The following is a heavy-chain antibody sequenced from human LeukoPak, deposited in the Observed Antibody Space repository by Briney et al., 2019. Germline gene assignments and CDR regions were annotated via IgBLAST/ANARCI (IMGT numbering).Heavy chain of an antibody. D-gene: IGHD3-10*01. CDR2: ISAYNGNT. J-gene: IGHJ4*02. CDR1: GYTFTSYG. V-gene: IGHV1-18*01. Sequence: ASVKVSCKASGYTFTSYGISWVRQAPGQGLEWMGWISAYNGNTNYAQKLQGRVTMTTDTSTSTAYMELRSLRSDDTAVYYCARLRDYYGSGSYWDFDYWGQGTLVTVSS. CDR3: ARLRDYYGSGSYWDFDY.